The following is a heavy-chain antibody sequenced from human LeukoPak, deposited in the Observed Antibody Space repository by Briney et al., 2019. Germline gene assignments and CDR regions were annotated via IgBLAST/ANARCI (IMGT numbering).Heavy chain of an antibody. CDR1: GYSISSGYY. D-gene: IGHD3-16*01. CDR3: ARDWGTYYMDV. Sequence: SETLSLTCTVSGYSISSGYYWGWIRQPPVKGLEWIGSIYHSGSTYYNSSLKSRVTISVDTSKNQFSLKLSSVTAADTAVYYCARDWGTYYMDVWGKGTTVTVSS. J-gene: IGHJ6*03. CDR2: IYHSGST. V-gene: IGHV4-38-2*02.